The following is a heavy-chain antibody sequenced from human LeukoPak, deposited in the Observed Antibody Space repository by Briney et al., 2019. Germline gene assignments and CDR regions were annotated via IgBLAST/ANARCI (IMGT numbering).Heavy chain of an antibody. CDR1: GYTFTSYG. J-gene: IGHJ3*02. D-gene: IGHD3-22*01. CDR3: TRDRVYYDSSGYYLSAFDI. V-gene: IGHV1-18*01. Sequence: GASVKVSCKASGYTFTSYGISWVRQAPGHGLEWMGWISAYNGNTNYTQKLQCRVTMTTDTSTSTAYMELRSLRSDDTAVYYCTRDRVYYDSSGYYLSAFDIWGQGTMVTVSS. CDR2: ISAYNGNT.